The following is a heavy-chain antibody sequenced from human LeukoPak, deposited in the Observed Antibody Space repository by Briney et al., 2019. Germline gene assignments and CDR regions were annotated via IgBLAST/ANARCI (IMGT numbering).Heavy chain of an antibody. CDR3: ATDSGGTIYYYGMDV. J-gene: IGHJ6*02. D-gene: IGHD6-19*01. CDR1: GGSFSGYY. CDR2: IYYSGST. V-gene: IGHV4-59*01. Sequence: SETLSLTCAVYGGSFSGYYWSWIRQPPGKGLEWIGYIYYSGSTNYNPSLKSRVTISVDTSKNQFSLKLSSVTAADTAVYYCATDSGGTIYYYGMDVWGQGTTVTVSS.